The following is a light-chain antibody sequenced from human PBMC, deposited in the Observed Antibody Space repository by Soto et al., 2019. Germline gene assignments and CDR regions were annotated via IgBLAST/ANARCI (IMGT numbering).Light chain of an antibody. CDR3: QQFNKWPRT. V-gene: IGKV3-20*01. CDR2: GAS. CDR1: QSVSSSY. Sequence: EIVLTQSPGTLSLSPGERXXXXXXXSQSVSSSYLAWYQQKPGQAXXLLIXGASXXXXGXPXRXSGSGSGTXXTLTISRLQSEDFAIYYCQQFNKWPRTFGQGTKVDIK. J-gene: IGKJ1*01.